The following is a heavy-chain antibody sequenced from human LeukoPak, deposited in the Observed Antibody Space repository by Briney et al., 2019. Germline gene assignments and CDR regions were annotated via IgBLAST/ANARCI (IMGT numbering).Heavy chain of an antibody. Sequence: GESLKISFKGSGYRFTSYWIGWVRPMPGKGLAWMGIIYPGDSDTRYSPSFQGQVTISADKSISTAYLQWSSLKASDTAMYYCARQGYSYGYSGAFDIWGQGTMVTVSS. CDR2: IYPGDSDT. CDR3: ARQGYSYGYSGAFDI. CDR1: GYRFTSYW. J-gene: IGHJ3*02. V-gene: IGHV5-51*01. D-gene: IGHD5-18*01.